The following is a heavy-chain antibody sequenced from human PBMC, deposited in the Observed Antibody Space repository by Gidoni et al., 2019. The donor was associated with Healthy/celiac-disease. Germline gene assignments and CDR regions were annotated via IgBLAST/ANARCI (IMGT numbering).Heavy chain of an antibody. Sequence: QLQLQASGPGLAKPSETLSPPCTVSGGSISSSSYYWGWIRQPPGKGLEWIGSIYYSGSTYYNPSLKSRVTISVDTSKNQFSLKLSSVTAAGTAVYYCARNKLGYCSGGSCYFDYWGQGTLVTVSS. D-gene: IGHD2-15*01. CDR1: GGSISSSSYY. CDR2: IYYSGST. J-gene: IGHJ4*02. V-gene: IGHV4-39*07. CDR3: ARNKLGYCSGGSCYFDY.